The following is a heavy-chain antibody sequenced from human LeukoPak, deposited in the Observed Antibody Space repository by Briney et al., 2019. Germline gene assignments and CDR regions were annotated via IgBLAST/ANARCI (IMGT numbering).Heavy chain of an antibody. CDR3: ARDRYYYDSSDFDY. Sequence: ASVKVSCKASGYTFTGYYMHWVRQAPGQGLEWMGWINPHSGGTNYAQKFQGRVTMTRDTSISTAYMELSRLRSDDTAVYYCARDRYYYDSSDFDYWGQGTLVTVSS. CDR1: GYTFTGYY. CDR2: INPHSGGT. V-gene: IGHV1-2*02. J-gene: IGHJ4*02. D-gene: IGHD3-22*01.